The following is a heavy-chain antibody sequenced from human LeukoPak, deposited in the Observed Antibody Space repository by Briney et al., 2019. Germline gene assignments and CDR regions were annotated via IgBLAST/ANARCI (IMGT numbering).Heavy chain of an antibody. CDR1: GFTFSSYA. J-gene: IGHJ5*02. V-gene: IGHV4-38-2*01. Sequence: LRLSCAASGFTFSSYAMHWVRQAPGKGLEWIGCIYHSGSTYYNPSLKSRVTISVDTSKNQFSLKLSSVTAADTAVYYCARVDRRVRGVFTWFDPWSXGXLVTVSS. CDR3: ARVDRRVRGVFTWFDP. D-gene: IGHD3-10*01. CDR2: IYHSGST.